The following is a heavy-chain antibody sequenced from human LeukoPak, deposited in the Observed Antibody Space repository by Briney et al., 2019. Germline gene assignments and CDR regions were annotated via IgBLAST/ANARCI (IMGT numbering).Heavy chain of an antibody. J-gene: IGHJ3*02. D-gene: IGHD3-3*01. CDR1: GYTFTSYG. CDR2: ISAYNGNT. V-gene: IGHV1-18*01. CDR3: ARDGGLLRFLEIAGEVFGAFDI. Sequence: ASVKVSCKASGYTFTSYGISWVRQAPGQGLEWMGWISAYNGNTNYAQKFQGRVTMTTDTSTSTAYMELRSLRSDDTAVYYCARDGGLLRFLEIAGEVFGAFDIWGQGTMVTVS.